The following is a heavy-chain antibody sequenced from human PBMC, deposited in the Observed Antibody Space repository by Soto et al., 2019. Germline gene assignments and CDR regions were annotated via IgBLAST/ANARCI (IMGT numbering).Heavy chain of an antibody. D-gene: IGHD4-17*01. Sequence: QVQLQESGTGLVKPSETLSLTCTVSGGSISSYYWSWIRQPPGKGLEWIGYIYYSGSTNYNPSLKDRATISVDTAKNQFTLKVSSVTAADTAVYYCARRKDDYGDTYYFDYWGQGTLVSVSS. V-gene: IGHV4-59*08. CDR3: ARRKDDYGDTYYFDY. J-gene: IGHJ4*02. CDR1: GGSISSYY. CDR2: IYYSGST.